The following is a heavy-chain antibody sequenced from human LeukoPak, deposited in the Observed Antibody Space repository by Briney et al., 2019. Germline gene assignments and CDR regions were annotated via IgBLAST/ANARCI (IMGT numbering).Heavy chain of an antibody. V-gene: IGHV5-51*01. CDR2: IYPGDSDT. CDR3: ARLRHGGIAAAGPFSSVGFPPDY. CDR1: GYSFTSYW. J-gene: IGHJ4*02. D-gene: IGHD6-13*01. Sequence: GESLKISCQGSGYSFTSYWIGWVRQMPGKGLEWMGIIYPGDSDTRYSPSFQGQVTISVDKSISTAYLQWSSLKASDTAMYYCARLRHGGIAAAGPFSSVGFPPDYWGQGTLVTVSS.